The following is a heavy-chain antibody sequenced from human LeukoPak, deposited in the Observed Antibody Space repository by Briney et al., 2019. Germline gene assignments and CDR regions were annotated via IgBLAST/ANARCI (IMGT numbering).Heavy chain of an antibody. D-gene: IGHD3-10*01. CDR2: IYTSGST. CDR1: GGSISSYY. CDR3: ARTFYGSGTRGFDY. V-gene: IGHV4-4*07. J-gene: IGHJ4*02. Sequence: SETLSLTCTVSGGSISSYYWSWIRQPAGKGLEWIGRIYTSGSTNYNPSLKSRVTISVDTSKNQFSLKLSSVTAADTAVYYCARTFYGSGTRGFDYWGQGTLVTVSS.